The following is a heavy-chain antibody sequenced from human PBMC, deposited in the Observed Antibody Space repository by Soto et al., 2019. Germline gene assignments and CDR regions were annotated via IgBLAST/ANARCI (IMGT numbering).Heavy chain of an antibody. J-gene: IGHJ6*02. CDR2: ISYDGSNK. Sequence: SLRLSCAASGFTFSSYGMHWVRQAPGKGLEWVAVISYDGSNKYYADSVKGRFTISRDNSKNTLYLQMNSLRAEDTAVYYCAKDLVVPAAKDYYYYGMDVWGQGTTVTVSS. D-gene: IGHD2-2*01. CDR1: GFTFSSYG. V-gene: IGHV3-30*18. CDR3: AKDLVVPAAKDYYYYGMDV.